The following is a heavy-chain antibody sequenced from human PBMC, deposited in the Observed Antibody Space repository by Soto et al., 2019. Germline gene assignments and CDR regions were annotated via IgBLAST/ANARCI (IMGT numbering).Heavy chain of an antibody. CDR2: IIPMFATS. CDR1: GGTFSSYA. Sequence: QVQLVQSGAEVKKPGSSVKVSCKASGGTFSSYAINWVRQAPGQGLEWMGMIIPMFATSNYAQNFQGRLTITADEATNTAFIEMSSRRSEDTAVYYCARNNAVTTFYNIHYWSQGKLVTVTS. J-gene: IGHJ4*02. V-gene: IGHV1-69*15. CDR3: ARNNAVTTFYNIHY. D-gene: IGHD4-17*01.